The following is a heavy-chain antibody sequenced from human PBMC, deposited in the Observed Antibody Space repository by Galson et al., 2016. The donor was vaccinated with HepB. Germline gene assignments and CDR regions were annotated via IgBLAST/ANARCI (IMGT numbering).Heavy chain of an antibody. CDR1: GFTFSSYA. D-gene: IGHD3-10*01. CDR2: IRDIGNSYAT. J-gene: IGHJ5*02. Sequence: SLRLSCAASGFTFSSYAMHWVRQASGKGLEWIGRIRDIGNSYATAYAASVEGRFTISRDESKNTAYLRINSLKTEDTAVYYCARFPPLTSHYGNTEQVEHWGQGTLVTVSS. CDR3: ARFPPLTSHYGNTEQVEH. V-gene: IGHV3-73*01.